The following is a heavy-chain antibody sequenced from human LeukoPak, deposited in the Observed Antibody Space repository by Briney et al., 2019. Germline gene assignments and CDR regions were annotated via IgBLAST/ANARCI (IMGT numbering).Heavy chain of an antibody. Sequence: GGSLRLSCAASGFRFSSCAMHWVRQAPGKGLEWVARILSDGNNKFYIDSVKGRFTISRDNSKNTLFLQMNSLTTEDTAIYYCAKLADWDYVYDYWGEGGLV. D-gene: IGHD1-7*01. CDR2: ILSDGNNK. CDR1: GFRFSSCA. CDR3: AKLADWDYVYDY. J-gene: IGHJ4*02. V-gene: IGHV3-30*18.